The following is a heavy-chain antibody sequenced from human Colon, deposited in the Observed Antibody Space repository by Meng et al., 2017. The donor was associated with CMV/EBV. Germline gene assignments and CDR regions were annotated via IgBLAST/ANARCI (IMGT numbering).Heavy chain of an antibody. CDR3: ARYCSGGNCYSKPGLAKFFDL. Sequence: ASVKVSCKVSGYIFTSYGISWARQAPGQGLEWMGWISTHNGYTSYAQKFQDRVTVTTDTSTSTAYMDLRSLGSDDSAVYYCARYCSGGNCYSKPGLAKFFDLWGQGTLVTVSS. J-gene: IGHJ4*02. V-gene: IGHV1-18*01. D-gene: IGHD2-15*01. CDR2: ISTHNGYT. CDR1: GYIFTSYG.